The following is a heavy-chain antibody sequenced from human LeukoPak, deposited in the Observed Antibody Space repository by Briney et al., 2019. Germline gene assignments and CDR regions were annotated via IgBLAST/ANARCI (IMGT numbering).Heavy chain of an antibody. CDR3: ARDWGREFFDY. CDR1: GFTLSSYE. D-gene: IGHD3-10*01. J-gene: IGHJ4*02. V-gene: IGHV3-48*03. CDR2: ISSSGSTI. Sequence: PGGSLRLSCAASGFTLSSYEMKWVRQAPGKGLEWVSYISSSGSTIYYVDSAKGRFTTSRDNAKNSLYLQMNSLRAEDTAVYYCARDWGREFFDYWGQGTLVTVSS.